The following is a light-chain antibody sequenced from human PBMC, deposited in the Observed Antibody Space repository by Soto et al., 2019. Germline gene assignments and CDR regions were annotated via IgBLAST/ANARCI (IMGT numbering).Light chain of an antibody. V-gene: IGKV1-5*01. CDR3: QQYNTYSYT. CDR2: DAS. Sequence: DIQMTQSPSTLSASVGDRVTITCRASQSINNWLAWYQQKPGKAPKLLIYDASSLESGVPSRFSGSGSGTEFTLTISSLQPDDFAAYYCQQYNTYSYTFGQATNPEIK. J-gene: IGKJ2*01. CDR1: QSINNW.